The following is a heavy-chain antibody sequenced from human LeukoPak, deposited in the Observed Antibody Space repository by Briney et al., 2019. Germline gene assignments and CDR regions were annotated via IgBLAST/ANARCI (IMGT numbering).Heavy chain of an antibody. Sequence: SETLSLTCAVYGGSFSGYYWSWIRQPPGKGLEWIGEINHSGSTNSNPSLKSRVTVSVDTSKNLFSLKLSSVTAADTAVYYCARSGYYYDSSGPLFDYWGQGTLVTVSS. CDR3: ARSGYYYDSSGPLFDY. V-gene: IGHV4-34*01. CDR1: GGSFSGYY. D-gene: IGHD3-22*01. CDR2: INHSGST. J-gene: IGHJ4*02.